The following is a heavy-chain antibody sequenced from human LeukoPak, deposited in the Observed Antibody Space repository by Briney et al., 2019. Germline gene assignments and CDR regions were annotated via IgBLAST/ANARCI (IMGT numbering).Heavy chain of an antibody. CDR3: AXXPXXIXFGXVIVDLYWFDP. J-gene: IGHJ5*02. CDR2: IIPIFGTA. V-gene: IGHV1-69*13. D-gene: IGHD3-16*02. Sequence: SVKVSCKASGGTFSSYAISWVRQAPGQGLEWMGGIIPIFGTANYAQKFQGRVTITADESTSTAYMELSRLRSEDTAVDYCAXXPXXIXFGXVIVDLYWFDPWGQGTLVTVSS. CDR1: GGTFSSYA.